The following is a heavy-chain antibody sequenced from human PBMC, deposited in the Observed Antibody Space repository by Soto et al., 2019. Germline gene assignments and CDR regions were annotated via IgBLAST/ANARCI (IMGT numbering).Heavy chain of an antibody. CDR1: GGSISSSSYY. CDR2: IYYSGST. D-gene: IGHD1-1*01. Sequence: SETLSLTCTVSGGSISSSSYYWGWIRQPPGKGLEWIGSIYYSGSTYYNPSLKSRVTISVETSKKQFSMKLSSVTAADTAVYYCARQDGWNYYYYYYMDVWGKGTTVTVSS. J-gene: IGHJ6*03. CDR3: ARQDGWNYYYYYYMDV. V-gene: IGHV4-39*01.